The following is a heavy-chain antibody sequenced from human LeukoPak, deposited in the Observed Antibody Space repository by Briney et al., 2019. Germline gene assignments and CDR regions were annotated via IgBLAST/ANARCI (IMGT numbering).Heavy chain of an antibody. V-gene: IGHV3-53*01. CDR3: VFVKRNTNWFDP. J-gene: IGHJ5*02. CDR1: GFTVSSNY. D-gene: IGHD1/OR15-1a*01. Sequence: PGGSLRLSCAASGFTVSSNYMSWVRQAPGKGLECVSTLYSGGTTYYADSVKGRFTISRDNSKNTLSLQMNNVRAEDTAVYYCVFVKRNTNWFDPWGQGTLVTVPS. CDR2: LYSGGTT.